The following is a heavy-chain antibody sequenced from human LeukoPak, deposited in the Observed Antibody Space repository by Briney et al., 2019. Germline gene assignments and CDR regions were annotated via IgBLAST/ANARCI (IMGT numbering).Heavy chain of an antibody. Sequence: GASVKVSCKASGYTFTSYAMNWVRQAPGQGLEWMGWINTNTGNPTYAQGFTGRFVFPLDTSVSTAYLQISSLKAEDTAVYYCARDTGYCTNGVCYTGYYYYGMDVWGQGTTVTVSS. CDR2: INTNTGNP. CDR1: GYTFTSYA. J-gene: IGHJ6*02. D-gene: IGHD2-8*01. V-gene: IGHV7-4-1*02. CDR3: ARDTGYCTNGVCYTGYYYYGMDV.